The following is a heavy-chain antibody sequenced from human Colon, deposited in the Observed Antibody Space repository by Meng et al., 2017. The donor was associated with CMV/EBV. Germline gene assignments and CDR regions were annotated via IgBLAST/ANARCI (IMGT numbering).Heavy chain of an antibody. Sequence: QVQLGLSGAEVKKPGASVKVSCKASGYTFTNYGISWVRQAPGKGLEWMGWISAYTGDTYYAQKFQGRVTMTTDTSTSTAYMELRSLRSDDTAVYYCVRESQSGSYIYLQHWGQGTLVTVSS. J-gene: IGHJ1*01. V-gene: IGHV1-18*01. CDR2: ISAYTGDT. D-gene: IGHD1-26*01. CDR1: GYTFTNYG. CDR3: VRESQSGSYIYLQH.